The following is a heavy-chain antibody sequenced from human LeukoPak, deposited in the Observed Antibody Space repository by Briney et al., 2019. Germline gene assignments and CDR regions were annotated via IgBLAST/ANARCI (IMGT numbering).Heavy chain of an antibody. CDR3: ARDKGGIAGNFDY. Sequence: PWGSLRLSCAASGFTFSSYSMNWVRQAPGKGLKWVSSISSSSSYIYYADSVKGRFTISRDNAKNSLYLQMNSLRAEDTAVYYCARDKGGIAGNFDYWGQGTLVTVSS. CDR2: ISSSSSYI. CDR1: GFTFSSYS. V-gene: IGHV3-21*01. J-gene: IGHJ4*02. D-gene: IGHD6-13*01.